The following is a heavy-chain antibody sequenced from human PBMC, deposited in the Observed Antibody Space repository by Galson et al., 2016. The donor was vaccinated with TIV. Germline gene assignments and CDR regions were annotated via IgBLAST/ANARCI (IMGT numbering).Heavy chain of an antibody. CDR2: MSHSGST. J-gene: IGHJ4*02. V-gene: IGHV4-4*02. D-gene: IGHD3-3*01. CDR3: AKITNTIGTYCFDY. CDR1: SGSISSSNW. Sequence: LSLTCAVSSGSISSSNWWSWVRQPPGKGLEWIGEMSHSGSTNYNPSLKSRVTISVDKSKNQFSLKLSSVIAADTAVYYCAKITNTIGTYCFDYWGQGTLVTVSS.